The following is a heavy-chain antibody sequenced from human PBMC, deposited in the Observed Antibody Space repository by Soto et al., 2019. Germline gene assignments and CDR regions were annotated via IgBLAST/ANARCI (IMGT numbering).Heavy chain of an antibody. CDR3: ARDLDGLHDDTSGPFPRPG. CDR1: GGSISSYY. CDR2: IHSSGSI. J-gene: IGHJ1*01. D-gene: IGHD3-22*01. V-gene: IGHV4-4*07. Sequence: SETLSLTCTVSGGSISSYYWSWIRQPAGRGLEWIGHIHSSGSIYYNPSLKSRATMSIDTAGNQFSLKVSSVTVADTAVYYCARDLDGLHDDTSGPFPRPGWGQGTLVTVSS.